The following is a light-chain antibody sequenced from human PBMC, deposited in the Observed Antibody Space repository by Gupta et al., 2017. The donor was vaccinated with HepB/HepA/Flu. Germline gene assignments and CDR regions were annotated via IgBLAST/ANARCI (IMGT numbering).Light chain of an antibody. J-gene: IGKJ2*02. CDR2: GAS. V-gene: IGKV3-15*01. CDR1: QSVSRN. CDR3: QQYNNWPPRT. Sequence: ETVMTQSPATLSVSPGERATLSCRASQSVSRNLAWYQQKPGQAPRLLIYGASTRAPGIPARLSGSGSGTEFTLTISSLQSEDFAVYYCQQYNNWPPRTFGQGTKLEIK.